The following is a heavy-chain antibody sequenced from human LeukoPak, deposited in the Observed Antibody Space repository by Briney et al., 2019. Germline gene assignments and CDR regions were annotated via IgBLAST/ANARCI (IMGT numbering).Heavy chain of an antibody. Sequence: GGSLRLSCAASGFTFSSYAMSWVRQAPGKGLEWVSAISGSGGSTYYADSVKGRFTISRDNSKSTLYLQMNSLRAEDTAVYYCAKDDSKIVVVTDWGQGTLVTVSS. V-gene: IGHV3-23*01. CDR2: ISGSGGST. CDR3: AKDDSKIVVVTD. J-gene: IGHJ4*02. D-gene: IGHD2-21*02. CDR1: GFTFSSYA.